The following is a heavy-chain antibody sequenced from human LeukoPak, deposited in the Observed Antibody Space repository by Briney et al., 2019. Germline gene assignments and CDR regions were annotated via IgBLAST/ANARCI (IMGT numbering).Heavy chain of an antibody. J-gene: IGHJ4*02. D-gene: IGHD1-14*01. Sequence: GGSLSLSCAASGFTFSSYAMSWVRQAPGKGLEWVSAISGSGGSTYYADSVKGRFTISRDNSKNTLYLQMNSLRAEDTAVYYCAKSQPRGPLRAGVLDYWGQGTLVTVSS. CDR1: GFTFSSYA. V-gene: IGHV3-23*01. CDR3: AKSQPRGPLRAGVLDY. CDR2: ISGSGGST.